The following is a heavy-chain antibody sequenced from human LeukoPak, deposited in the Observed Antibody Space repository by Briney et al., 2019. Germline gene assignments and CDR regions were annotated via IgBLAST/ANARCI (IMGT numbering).Heavy chain of an antibody. CDR1: GYTFTSYG. CDR2: ISAYNGNT. J-gene: IGHJ4*02. CDR3: ASSPHYCSGGSCYVAPFDY. D-gene: IGHD2-15*01. V-gene: IGHV1-18*01. Sequence: ASVKVSCKASGYTFTSYGISWVRQAPGQGLEWMGWISAYNGNTNYAQKLQGRVTMTTDTSTSTACMELRSLRSDDTAVYYCASSPHYCSGGSCYVAPFDYWGQGTLVTVSS.